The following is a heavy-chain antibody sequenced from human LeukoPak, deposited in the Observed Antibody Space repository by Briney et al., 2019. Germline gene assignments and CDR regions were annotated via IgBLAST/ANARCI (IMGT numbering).Heavy chain of an antibody. V-gene: IGHV6-1*01. CDR2: RRDRSTWNT. CDR3: VRVFNLAFDY. J-gene: IGHJ4*02. Sequence: SQTLSLTCAISGDSVSSKSVCWSWMRQSPWRGLEYLGRRRDRSTWNTFYSLSVEGRITINADTSRNEFSLRLSSVTPEHTALYYSVRVFNLAFDYWGQGNLVTVSS. CDR1: GDSVSSKSVC. D-gene: IGHD3-16*01.